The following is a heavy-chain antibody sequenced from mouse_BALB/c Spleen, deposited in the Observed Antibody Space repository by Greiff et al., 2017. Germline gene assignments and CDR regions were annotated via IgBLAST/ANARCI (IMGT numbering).Heavy chain of an antibody. CDR3: ARRDGNYDYAMDY. V-gene: IGHV5-6*02. D-gene: IGHD2-1*01. Sequence: EVKVVESGGDLVKPGGSLKLSCAASGFTFSSYGMSWVRQTPDKRLEWVATISSGGSYTYYPDSVKGRFTISRDNAKNTLYLQMSSLKSEDTAMYYCARRDGNYDYAMDYWGQGTSVTVSS. CDR2: ISSGGSYT. J-gene: IGHJ4*01. CDR1: GFTFSSYG.